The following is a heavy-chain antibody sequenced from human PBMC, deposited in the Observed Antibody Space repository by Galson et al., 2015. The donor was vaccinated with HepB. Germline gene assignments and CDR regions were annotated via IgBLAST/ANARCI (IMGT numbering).Heavy chain of an antibody. CDR1: GYTFTSYA. Sequence: SVKVSCKASGYTFTSYAMHWARQAPGQRLEWMGWINAGNGNTKYSQKFQGRVTITRDTSASTAYMELSSLRSEDTAVYYCASDSSSSNWFDPWGQGTLVTVSS. V-gene: IGHV1-3*01. CDR2: INAGNGNT. D-gene: IGHD6-13*01. J-gene: IGHJ5*02. CDR3: ASDSSSSNWFDP.